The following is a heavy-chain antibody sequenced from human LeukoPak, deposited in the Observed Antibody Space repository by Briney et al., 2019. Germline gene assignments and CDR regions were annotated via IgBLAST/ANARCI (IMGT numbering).Heavy chain of an antibody. J-gene: IGHJ4*02. Sequence: GESLRLSCAASGFTFRTYWMSWVRQAAGRGLHWVDNIKQVGRENYFVDSVKGRFTISRDNAKNSLYLQMNSLRAEDTAVYYCTRIFDYWGQGTLVTVSS. CDR3: TRIFDY. V-gene: IGHV3-7*03. CDR2: IKQVGREN. CDR1: GFTFRTYW.